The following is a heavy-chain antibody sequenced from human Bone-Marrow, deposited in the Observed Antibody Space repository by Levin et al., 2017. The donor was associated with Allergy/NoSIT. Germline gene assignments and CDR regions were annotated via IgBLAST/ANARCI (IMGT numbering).Heavy chain of an antibody. CDR3: AKDRSAAGGDAFDI. D-gene: IGHD2-15*01. CDR1: GFTFSSYA. Sequence: GESLKISCAASGFTFSSYAMSWVRQAPGKGLEWVSAISGSGGSTYYADSVKGRFTISRDNSKNTLYLQMNSLRAEDTAVYYCAKDRSAAGGDAFDIWGQGTMVTVSS. V-gene: IGHV3-23*01. J-gene: IGHJ3*02. CDR2: ISGSGGST.